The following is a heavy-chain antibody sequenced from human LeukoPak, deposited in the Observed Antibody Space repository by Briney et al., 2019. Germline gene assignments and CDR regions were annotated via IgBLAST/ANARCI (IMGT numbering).Heavy chain of an antibody. CDR1: ECAFSSKS. J-gene: IGHJ4*02. CDR2: ISGSGGST. Sequence: GVLLRLTWVTSECAFSSKSVSLGRQAIGKEMEWVSAISGSGGSTYYADSVKGRFTISRDNSKNTLYLQMNSLRAEDTAVYYCAKEGSSIAARRYFDYWGQGTLVTVSS. CDR3: AKEGSSIAARRYFDY. D-gene: IGHD6-6*01. V-gene: IGHV3-23*01.